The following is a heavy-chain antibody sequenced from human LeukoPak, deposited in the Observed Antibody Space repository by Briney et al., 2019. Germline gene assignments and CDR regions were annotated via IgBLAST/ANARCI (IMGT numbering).Heavy chain of an antibody. CDR1: GGSISSYY. J-gene: IGHJ4*02. Sequence: SETLSLTCTVSGGSISSYYWSWIRQPPGKGLEWIGYIYYSGSTNYNPSLKSRVTISVDTSKNQFSLKLSSVTAADTAVYYCARAGSDYYDSSGYYYFDYWGQGTLVTVSS. V-gene: IGHV4-59*08. D-gene: IGHD3-22*01. CDR2: IYYSGST. CDR3: ARAGSDYYDSSGYYYFDY.